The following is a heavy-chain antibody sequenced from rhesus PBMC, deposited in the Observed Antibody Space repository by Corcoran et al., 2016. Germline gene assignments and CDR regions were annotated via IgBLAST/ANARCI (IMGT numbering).Heavy chain of an antibody. J-gene: IGHJ4*01. D-gene: IGHD2-21*01. CDR1: GGSLSSSS. CDR2: IYGGCSCT. V-gene: IGHV4-169*01. CDR3: AWGPNTVLYY. Sequence: QLQLQESCPGLVKPSETLSVPCAVHGGSLSSSSWSWIRQAPGKGLECIGYIYGGCSCTTYNPALKSRVTLSVDTSKNQLSLKLSSVTAADTAVYYCAWGPNTVLYYWGQGVLVTFSS.